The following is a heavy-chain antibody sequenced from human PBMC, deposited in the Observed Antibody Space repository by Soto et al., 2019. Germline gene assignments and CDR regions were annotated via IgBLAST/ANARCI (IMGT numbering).Heavy chain of an antibody. V-gene: IGHV1-3*01. Sequence: ASVKVSCKASGYTFTSYAMHWVRQAPGQRLEWMGWINAGNGNTKYSQKFQGRVTITRDTSASTAYMELSSLRSEDTAVYYCARGVRGYSGYDHGDWFDPWGQGTLVTVSS. CDR1: GYTFTSYA. J-gene: IGHJ5*02. CDR2: INAGNGNT. D-gene: IGHD5-12*01. CDR3: ARGVRGYSGYDHGDWFDP.